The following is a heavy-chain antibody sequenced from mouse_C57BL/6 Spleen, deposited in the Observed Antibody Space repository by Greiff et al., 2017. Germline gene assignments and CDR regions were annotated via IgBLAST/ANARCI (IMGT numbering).Heavy chain of an antibody. CDR3: APQATDFDY. CDR2: IDPSDSYT. D-gene: IGHD3-2*02. CDR1: GYTFTSYW. Sequence: VQLQQPGAELVKPGASVKLSCKASGYTFTSYWMQWVKQRPGQGLEWIGEIDPSDSYTNYNQKFKGKATLTVDTSSSTAYMQLSSLTSEDSAVYYCAPQATDFDYWGQGTTLTVSS. J-gene: IGHJ2*01. V-gene: IGHV1-50*01.